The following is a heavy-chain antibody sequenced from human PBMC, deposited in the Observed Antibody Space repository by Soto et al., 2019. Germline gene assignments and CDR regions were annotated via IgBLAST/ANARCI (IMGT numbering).Heavy chain of an antibody. CDR3: ARENQQYDVFDI. Sequence: PSETLSLTCTVSGGSISRYFWSWIRQPPGKGLECIGYIYYTGTTYYNPSLKTRVTISLDTSKNQFSLKVGSVTAADWAVYYCARENQQYDVFDIWGQGTMVTVSS. CDR1: GGSISRYF. CDR2: IYYTGTT. V-gene: IGHV4-59*01. J-gene: IGHJ3*02.